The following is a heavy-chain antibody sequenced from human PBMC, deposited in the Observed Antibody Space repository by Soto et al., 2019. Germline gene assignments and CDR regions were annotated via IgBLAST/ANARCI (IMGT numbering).Heavy chain of an antibody. CDR3: ARHGNYYYYGMDV. V-gene: IGHV4-39*01. CDR2: IYYSGST. Sequence: SETLSLTCTVSGGSISSSSYYWGWIRQPPGKGLEWIGSIYYSGSTYYNPSLKSRVTISVDTSKNQFSLKLSSVTAADTAVYYCARHGNYYYYGMDVWGQGTTVTVSS. D-gene: IGHD1-26*01. CDR1: GGSISSSSYY. J-gene: IGHJ6*02.